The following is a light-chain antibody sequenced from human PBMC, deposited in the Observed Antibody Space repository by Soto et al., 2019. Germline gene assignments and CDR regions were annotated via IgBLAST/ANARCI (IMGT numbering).Light chain of an antibody. CDR2: DAS. CDR3: QQLNSYLPIT. V-gene: IGKV1-9*01. Sequence: DIQLTQSPSFLSASVGDRVTITCRASQGIRSYLAWYQQKPGKAPELPIYDASTLQSGVPSRFSGSGSGTEFTLTISSLQPEDFATYYCQQLNSYLPITFGQGTRLEIK. J-gene: IGKJ5*01. CDR1: QGIRSY.